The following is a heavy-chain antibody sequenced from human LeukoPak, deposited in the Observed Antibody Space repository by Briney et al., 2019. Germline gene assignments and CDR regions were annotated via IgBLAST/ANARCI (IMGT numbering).Heavy chain of an antibody. Sequence: SETLSLTCTVSGGSISSHYWSWIRQSPGRGLEWIGFTFYTGSTNSNPSLKSRVTMSADPSKNQVSLRLISVTAADTAIYYCARHRNSLGFHNWFDPWGQGTLVSVSS. J-gene: IGHJ5*02. D-gene: IGHD3-16*01. V-gene: IGHV4-59*08. CDR1: GGSISSHY. CDR2: TFYTGST. CDR3: ARHRNSLGFHNWFDP.